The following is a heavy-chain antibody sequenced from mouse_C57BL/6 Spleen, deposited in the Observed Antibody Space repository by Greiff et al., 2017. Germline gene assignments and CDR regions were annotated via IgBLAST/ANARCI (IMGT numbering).Heavy chain of an antibody. CDR2: ISSGGSYT. Sequence: DVQLVESGGDLVKPGGSLKLSCAASGFTFSSYGMSWVRQTPDKRLEWVATISSGGSYTYYPDSVKGRFTISRDNAKNTLYLQMSSLKSEDTAMYYCAREGTTVVPAMDYWGQGTSVTVSS. CDR1: GFTFSSYG. J-gene: IGHJ4*01. V-gene: IGHV5-6*01. CDR3: AREGTTVVPAMDY. D-gene: IGHD1-1*01.